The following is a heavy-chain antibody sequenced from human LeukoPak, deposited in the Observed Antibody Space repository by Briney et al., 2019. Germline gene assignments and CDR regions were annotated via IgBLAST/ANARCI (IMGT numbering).Heavy chain of an antibody. J-gene: IGHJ4*02. Sequence: SQTLSLTRTVSGDSISIGGYYWSSIRQHPGKCLGWNRYIFYSGNTHKNPSLKSRVTISVNTSKNQFSLKLSAVTAADTAVYYCARGTMVRGVIRVNFVYWGRGTLVTVSS. V-gene: IGHV4-31*03. CDR3: ARGTMVRGVIRVNFVY. CDR1: GDSISIGGYY. CDR2: IFYSGNT. D-gene: IGHD3-10*01.